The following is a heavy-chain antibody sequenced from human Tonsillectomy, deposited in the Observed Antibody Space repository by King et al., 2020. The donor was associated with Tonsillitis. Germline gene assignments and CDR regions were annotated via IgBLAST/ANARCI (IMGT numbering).Heavy chain of an antibody. CDR3: AKRIAAHSDWFDP. J-gene: IGHJ5*02. CDR1: GGTFSSYA. V-gene: IGHV1-69*04. CDR2: IIPILGIA. Sequence: QLVQSGAEVKKPGSSVKVSCKASGGTFSSYAISWVRQAPGQGLEWMGRIIPILGIANYAQKFQGRVTITADKSTSTAYMELSSLRSEDTAVYYCAKRIAAHSDWFDPWGQGTLVTVSS. D-gene: IGHD6-6*01.